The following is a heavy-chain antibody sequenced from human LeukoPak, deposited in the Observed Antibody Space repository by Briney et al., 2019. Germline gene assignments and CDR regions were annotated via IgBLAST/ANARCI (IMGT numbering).Heavy chain of an antibody. D-gene: IGHD6-19*01. V-gene: IGHV3-66*02. CDR2: IYGGGTT. J-gene: IGHJ3*02. Sequence: PGVSLRLSCAASGFSVSVNYMSWVRQAPGKGLEWVSVIYGGGTTNYADSVKGRFTMSRDNSKNTPYLQMNSLRPEDTAVYYCAGGWGTFDIWGQGTMVTVSS. CDR1: GFSVSVNY. CDR3: AGGWGTFDI.